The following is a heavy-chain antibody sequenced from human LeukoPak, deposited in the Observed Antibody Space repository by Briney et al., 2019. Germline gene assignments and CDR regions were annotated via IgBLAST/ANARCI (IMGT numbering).Heavy chain of an antibody. Sequence: PSETLSLTCTVSGYSISSGYYWGWIRQPPGKGLEWIGSIYHSGSTYYNPSLKSRVTISVDTSKNQFFLKLSSVTAADTAVYYCARVDIVMVVAATIRFDPWGQGTLVTVSS. CDR3: ARVDIVMVVAATIRFDP. J-gene: IGHJ5*02. CDR2: IYHSGST. D-gene: IGHD2-15*01. CDR1: GYSISSGYY. V-gene: IGHV4-38-2*02.